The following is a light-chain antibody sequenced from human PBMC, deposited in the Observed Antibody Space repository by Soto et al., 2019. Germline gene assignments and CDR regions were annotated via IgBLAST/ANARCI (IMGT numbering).Light chain of an antibody. Sequence: QSVLTQPPSVSGSPGQSVTISCTGTSSDVGSYDRVSWYQQPPGTAPKLMIYEVNNRPSGVPERFSGSKSGNTASLTISGLQAEDEADDYCSSYSGSNTLVVFGGGTKLTVL. CDR2: EVN. CDR3: SSYSGSNTLVV. J-gene: IGLJ2*01. CDR1: SSDVGSYDR. V-gene: IGLV2-18*02.